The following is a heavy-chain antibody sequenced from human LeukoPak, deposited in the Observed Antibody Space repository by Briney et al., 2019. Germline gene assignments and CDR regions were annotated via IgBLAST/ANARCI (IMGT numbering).Heavy chain of an antibody. D-gene: IGHD3-10*01. CDR2: IYHNGST. Sequence: SGTLSLTCAVSGGSISWSNWWSWVRQPPGKGLEWIGEIYHNGSTNYNPSLKSRVTISVDKSKNQFSLKLSSVTAADTAVYYCARYRGANGYYFDYWGQGTLVTVSS. CDR1: GGSISWSNW. V-gene: IGHV4-4*02. CDR3: ARYRGANGYYFDY. J-gene: IGHJ4*02.